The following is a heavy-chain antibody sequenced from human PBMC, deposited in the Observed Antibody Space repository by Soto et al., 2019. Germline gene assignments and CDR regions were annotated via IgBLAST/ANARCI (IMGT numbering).Heavy chain of an antibody. CDR3: AKDRNLIFDY. Sequence: PGGSLRLSCAASGFTFSSYGMHWVRQAPGKGLEWVAVISYDGSNKYYADSVKGRFTISRDNSKNTLYLQMNSLRAEDTAVYYCAKDRNLIFDYWSQGTLVTVSS. J-gene: IGHJ4*02. D-gene: IGHD1-1*01. CDR2: ISYDGSNK. V-gene: IGHV3-30*18. CDR1: GFTFSSYG.